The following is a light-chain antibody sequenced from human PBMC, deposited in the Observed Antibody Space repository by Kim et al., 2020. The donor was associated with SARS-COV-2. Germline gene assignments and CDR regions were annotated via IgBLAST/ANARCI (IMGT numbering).Light chain of an antibody. Sequence: ASAPGEGATRACRASQSIGGFLAWYKQRPGQTPSILIYDTAKRATGIPARGSGSGSGTDFTLTISNLEAEDVANYYWQRSSWPITFGQGTRLEIK. CDR3: WQRSSWPIT. CDR1: QSIGGF. CDR2: DTA. J-gene: IGKJ5*01. V-gene: IGKV3-11*01.